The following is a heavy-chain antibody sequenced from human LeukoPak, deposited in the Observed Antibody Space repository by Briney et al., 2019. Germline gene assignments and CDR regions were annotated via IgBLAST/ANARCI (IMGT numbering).Heavy chain of an antibody. CDR2: IYTRGST. CDR1: GGSINNYY. D-gene: IGHD2-15*01. Sequence: SETLSLTCTVSGGSINNYYWSWIRQPAWNGLECLGRIYTRGSTNYNPSLKSRVTMSVDTSKNQFSLKLSSVTAADTAVYYCARGRYCSADICSGGDAFDIWGQGTMVSVSS. J-gene: IGHJ3*02. CDR3: ARGRYCSADICSGGDAFDI. V-gene: IGHV4-4*07.